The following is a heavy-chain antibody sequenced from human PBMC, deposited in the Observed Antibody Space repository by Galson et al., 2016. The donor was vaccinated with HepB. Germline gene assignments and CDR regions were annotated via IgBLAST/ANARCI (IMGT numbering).Heavy chain of an antibody. CDR1: GFTFSRYS. CDR2: ISGCVKYI. CDR3: ARAQPPSNWFDS. Sequence: SLRLSCAASGFTFSRYSTNWVRQALGKGLEWVSYISGCVKYIYYADSMKGRITISRDNAKSSVCLQMNSLRAEDTAVYYCARAQPPSNWFDSWGQGTLVTVSS. J-gene: IGHJ5*01. V-gene: IGHV3-21*01.